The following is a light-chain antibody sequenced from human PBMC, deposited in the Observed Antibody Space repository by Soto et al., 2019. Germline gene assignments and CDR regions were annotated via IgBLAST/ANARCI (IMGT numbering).Light chain of an antibody. CDR2: GAS. V-gene: IGKV3-15*01. CDR1: QSVSSN. J-gene: IGKJ1*01. CDR3: QQYNNWPPEKA. Sequence: EIVLTQSPATLSVSPGERATLSCLASQSVSSNSAWYQQKPGQAPRLLIYGASTRATGIPARFSGSGSGTEFTLTISSLQSEDFAVYYCQQYNNWPPEKAFGQGTKVDIK.